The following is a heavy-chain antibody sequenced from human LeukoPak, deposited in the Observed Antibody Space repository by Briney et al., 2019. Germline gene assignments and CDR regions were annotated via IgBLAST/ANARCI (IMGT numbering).Heavy chain of an antibody. V-gene: IGHV1-8*01. CDR1: GYTFTRYV. J-gene: IGHJ3*02. D-gene: IGHD1-14*01. CDR2: MNPNSGNT. CDR3: ARVSGPADAFDI. Sequence: GASLKVSRKPSGYTFTRYVINRVGQATGPGREWMGWMNPNSGNTGYAQKFQARVTMTTNTSISTAYIELSSLRSEDTGVYYCARVSGPADAFDIWGQGTTVTVSS.